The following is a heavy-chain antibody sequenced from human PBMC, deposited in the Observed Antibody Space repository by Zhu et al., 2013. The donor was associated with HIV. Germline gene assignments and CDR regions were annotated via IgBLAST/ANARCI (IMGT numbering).Heavy chain of an antibody. J-gene: IGHJ5*02. CDR1: GYTFTSYG. CDR2: ISAYNGNT. Sequence: QVQLVQSGAEVKKPGASVKVSCKASGYTFTSYGISWVRQAPGQGLEWMGWISAYNGNTNYAQKLQGRVTMTTDTSTSTAYMELRSLRSDDTAVYYCARDKAIVVVPAAIMDNWFDPGAREPWSPSPQ. V-gene: IGHV1-18*01. CDR3: ARDKAIVVVPAAIMDNWFDP. D-gene: IGHD2-2*02.